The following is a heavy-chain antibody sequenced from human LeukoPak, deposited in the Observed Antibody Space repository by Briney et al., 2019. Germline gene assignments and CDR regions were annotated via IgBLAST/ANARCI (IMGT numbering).Heavy chain of an antibody. D-gene: IGHD6-13*01. J-gene: IGHJ4*02. V-gene: IGHV4-59*08. CDR1: GGSISTYF. CDR3: ARHSGSWYYFDY. Sequence: SSETLSLTCTVSGGSISTYFWSWIRQPPGKGLEWIGYIYYSGDTNYNPSLKSRVTISVDTSNNQFSLKLSSVAAADTAIYYCARHSGSWYYFDYWGQGTLVTVSS. CDR2: IYYSGDT.